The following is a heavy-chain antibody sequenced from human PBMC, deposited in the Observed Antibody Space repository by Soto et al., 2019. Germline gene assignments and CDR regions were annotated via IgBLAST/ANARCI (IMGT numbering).Heavy chain of an antibody. CDR3: ASPGRSRNWCYEH. D-gene: IGHD1-20*01. Sequence: GGSLRLSCAASGFSFSTYWISWVRQAPGKGLEWVANIKQDGSEKYYVDSVKGRFTISRDNAKNSLYLQMNSLRAEDTGVYYCASPGRSRNWCYEHWGQGTLVTVSS. V-gene: IGHV3-7*01. CDR2: IKQDGSEK. J-gene: IGHJ1*01. CDR1: GFSFSTYW.